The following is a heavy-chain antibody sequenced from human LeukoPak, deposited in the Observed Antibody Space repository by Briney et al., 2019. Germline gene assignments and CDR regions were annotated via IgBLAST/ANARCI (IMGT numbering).Heavy chain of an antibody. CDR2: INHSGST. V-gene: IGHV4-34*01. Sequence: SGTLSLTCAVYGGSFSGYYWSWIRQPPGKGLEWIGEINHSGSTNYNPSLKSRVTISVDTSKNQFSLKLSSVTAADTAVYYCARASPGIVAAGTGRGFDYWGQGTLVTVSS. CDR1: GGSFSGYY. CDR3: ARASPGIVAAGTGRGFDY. J-gene: IGHJ4*02. D-gene: IGHD6-13*01.